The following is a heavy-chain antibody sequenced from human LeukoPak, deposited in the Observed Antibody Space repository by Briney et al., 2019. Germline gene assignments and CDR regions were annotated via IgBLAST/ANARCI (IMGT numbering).Heavy chain of an antibody. V-gene: IGHV1-2*02. Sequence: GASVKVSCEASGYTFTGYYMHWVRQAPGQGLEWVGWINPNSGGKNYAQKLQGRITMTRDNSISPAYMELSRLRSDDTAADYWAREHSTVTRGMGAFDIWGQWSMVIVS. CDR3: AREHSTVTRGMGAFDI. J-gene: IGHJ3*02. CDR1: GYTFTGYY. D-gene: IGHD4-17*01. CDR2: INPNSGGK.